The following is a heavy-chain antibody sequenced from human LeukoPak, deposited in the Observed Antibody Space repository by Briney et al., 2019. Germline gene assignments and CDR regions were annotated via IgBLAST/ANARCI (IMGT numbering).Heavy chain of an antibody. CDR1: GGSISDYY. CDR2: MYSSGKT. CDR3: ASRKLGNDY. D-gene: IGHD7-27*01. V-gene: IGHV4-4*07. J-gene: IGHJ4*01. Sequence: SETLSLTCSVSGGSISDYYWNWIRQPAGKGLEWIGRMYSSGKTNYNASLRSRLTMSLDTSKNQFSLKLSSVTAADTAVYYCASRKLGNDYWGQGTLVTVSS.